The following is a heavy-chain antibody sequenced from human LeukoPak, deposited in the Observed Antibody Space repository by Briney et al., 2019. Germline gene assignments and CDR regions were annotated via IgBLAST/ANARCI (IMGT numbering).Heavy chain of an antibody. D-gene: IGHD1-1*01. CDR3: ARRSPSLVHWTYYYYYYMDV. CDR2: IIPIFGTP. J-gene: IGHJ6*03. Sequence: PGASVKVSCKASGGTFSSYGISWVRQAPGQGLEWMGGIIPIFGTPNYAQKFQGRVTITADKSTSTAYMELSSLRSDDTAVYYCARRSPSLVHWTYYYYYYMDVWGKGTTVTVSS. CDR1: GGTFSSYG. V-gene: IGHV1-69*06.